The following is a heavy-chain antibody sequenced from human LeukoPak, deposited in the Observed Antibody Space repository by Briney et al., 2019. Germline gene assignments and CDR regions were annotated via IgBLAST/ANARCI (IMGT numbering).Heavy chain of an antibody. Sequence: PGGALRLSCAASGFTFSSYNMNWVRRAPGKGQEWVSFISSGSRIIYYADSVKGRFTVSRDNAKNSLYLQMNSLRDEDTAVYYCARNPAGIGDYWGQGTLVTVSS. CDR3: ARNPAGIGDY. D-gene: IGHD1-26*01. V-gene: IGHV3-48*02. J-gene: IGHJ4*02. CDR2: ISSGSRII. CDR1: GFTFSSYN.